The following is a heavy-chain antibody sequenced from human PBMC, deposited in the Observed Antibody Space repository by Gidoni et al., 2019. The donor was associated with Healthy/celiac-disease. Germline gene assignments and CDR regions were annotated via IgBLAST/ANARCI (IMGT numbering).Heavy chain of an antibody. D-gene: IGHD2-15*01. V-gene: IGHV4-39*01. J-gene: IGHJ4*02. Sequence: QLQLQESGPGLAKPSETLSLTCTVSGGSISSSSYYWGWIRQPPGKGLEWIGSIYYSGSTYYNPSLKSRVTISVDTSKNQFSLKLSSVTAADTAVYYCARHGAAGYCSGGSCPPTPFDYWGQGTLVTVSS. CDR3: ARHGAAGYCSGGSCPPTPFDY. CDR2: IYYSGST. CDR1: GGSISSSSYY.